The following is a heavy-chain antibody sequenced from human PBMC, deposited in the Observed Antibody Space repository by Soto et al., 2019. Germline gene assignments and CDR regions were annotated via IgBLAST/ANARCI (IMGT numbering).Heavy chain of an antibody. V-gene: IGHV3-30*18. CDR3: AKSGLRFLEWLFFDY. D-gene: IGHD3-3*01. CDR2: ISYDGSNK. Sequence: GGSLRLSCAASVFTFSSYGMHWVRQAPGKGLEWVAVISYDGSNKYYADSVKGRFTISRDNSKITLYLQMNSLRAEDTAVYYCAKSGLRFLEWLFFDYWGQGTLVTVS. J-gene: IGHJ4*02. CDR1: VFTFSSYG.